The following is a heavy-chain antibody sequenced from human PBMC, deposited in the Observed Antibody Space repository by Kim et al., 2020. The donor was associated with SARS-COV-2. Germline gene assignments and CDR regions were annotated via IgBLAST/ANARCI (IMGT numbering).Heavy chain of an antibody. CDR2: ISAYNGNT. D-gene: IGHD3-9*01. CDR3: ARDPGYYDILTGSDDYYGMDV. J-gene: IGHJ6*02. CDR1: GYTFTSYG. Sequence: ASVKVSCKASGYTFTSYGISWVRQAPGQGLEWMGWISAYNGNTNYAQKLQGRVTMTTDTSTSTAYMELRSLRSDDTAVYYCARDPGYYDILTGSDDYYGMDVWGQGTTVTVSS. V-gene: IGHV1-18*01.